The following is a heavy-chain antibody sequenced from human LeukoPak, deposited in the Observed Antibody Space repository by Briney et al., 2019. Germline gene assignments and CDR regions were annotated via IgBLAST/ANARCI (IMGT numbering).Heavy chain of an antibody. CDR1: GFTFSSYA. D-gene: IGHD6-19*01. CDR2: ISGSGGST. J-gene: IGHJ5*02. Sequence: GGSLRLSCAASGFTFSSYAMSWVRQAPGKGLEWVSAISGSGGSTYYADSVKGRFTLSRDSSRNTLYLQMNSLRVDDTAVYYCAGDTHSSSWYDHWGQGTLVTVSS. V-gene: IGHV3-23*01. CDR3: AGDTHSSSWYDH.